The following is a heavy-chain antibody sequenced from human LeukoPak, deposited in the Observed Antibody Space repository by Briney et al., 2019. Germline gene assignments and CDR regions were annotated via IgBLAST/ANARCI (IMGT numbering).Heavy chain of an antibody. CDR1: GYSFTNYW. CDR2: IYPGDSDT. Sequence: GESLKISCKGSGYSFTNYWIGWVRQMPGKGLEWMGVIYPGDSDTRYSPSFQGQVTISADKSISTAYLQWSSLKASDTAMYYCARQSPYDSSGYFDAFDIWGQGTMVTVSS. D-gene: IGHD3-22*01. CDR3: ARQSPYDSSGYFDAFDI. J-gene: IGHJ3*02. V-gene: IGHV5-51*01.